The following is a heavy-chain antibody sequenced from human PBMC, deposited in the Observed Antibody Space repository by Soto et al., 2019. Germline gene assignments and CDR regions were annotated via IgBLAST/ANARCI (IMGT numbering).Heavy chain of an antibody. CDR1: GFSFTSYW. CDR2: IYPGDSDA. Sequence: PGESLKISCKGSGFSFTSYWIVWVRQMPGKGLEWMGIIYPGDSDARYSPSFQGQVTISADKSISTAHLQWSSLKASDTAIYYCARSSDSSGNYYYGLDVWGQGTTVTSP. J-gene: IGHJ6*02. V-gene: IGHV5-51*01. D-gene: IGHD6-19*01. CDR3: ARSSDSSGNYYYGLDV.